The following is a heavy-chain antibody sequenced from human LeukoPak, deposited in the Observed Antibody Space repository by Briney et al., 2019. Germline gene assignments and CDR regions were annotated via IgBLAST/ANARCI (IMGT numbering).Heavy chain of an antibody. CDR1: GGSISSSSYY. V-gene: IGHV4-39*01. Sequence: SETLSLTCTVSGGSISSSSYYWGWIRQPPGKGLEWIGSIYYSGSTYYNPSLKGRVTISVDTSKNQFSLKLSSVTAADTAVYYCARPNNWNPEGFDPWGQGTLVTVSS. CDR3: ARPNNWNPEGFDP. J-gene: IGHJ5*02. CDR2: IYYSGST. D-gene: IGHD1-20*01.